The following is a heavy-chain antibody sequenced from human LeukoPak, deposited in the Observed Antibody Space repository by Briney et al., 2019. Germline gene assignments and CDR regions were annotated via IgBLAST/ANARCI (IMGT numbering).Heavy chain of an antibody. Sequence: GGSLRLSCAGSGFTFSIYGMHWVRQAPGKGLEWVAVISYDGSFKYYADSVKGRFTISRDNSKNTLYLQMNSLRAEDTAVYYCAREVEASFAFDYWGQGTLVTVSS. CDR1: GFTFSIYG. CDR3: AREVEASFAFDY. D-gene: IGHD1-26*01. CDR2: ISYDGSFK. V-gene: IGHV3-30-3*01. J-gene: IGHJ4*02.